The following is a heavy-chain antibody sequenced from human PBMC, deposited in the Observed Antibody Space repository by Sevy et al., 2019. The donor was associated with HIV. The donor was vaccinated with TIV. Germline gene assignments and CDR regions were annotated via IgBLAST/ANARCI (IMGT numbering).Heavy chain of an antibody. D-gene: IGHD3-16*01. V-gene: IGHV3-30-3*01. CDR1: GFTFSSYA. CDR2: ISYDGSNK. CDR3: ARDPTSSYDYVWGSYGSYGMDV. J-gene: IGHJ6*02. Sequence: GGSLRLSCAASGFTFSSYAMHWVRQAPGKGLEWVAVISYDGSNKYYADSVKGRLTISRENSKKTLYLQMNSLRAEDTAVYYCARDPTSSYDYVWGSYGSYGMDVWGQGTTVTVSS.